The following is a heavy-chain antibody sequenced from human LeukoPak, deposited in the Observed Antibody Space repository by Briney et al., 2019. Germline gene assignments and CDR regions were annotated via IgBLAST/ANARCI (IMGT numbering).Heavy chain of an antibody. CDR3: AREGPRGNSQLDY. Sequence: GGSLRLSCAASGFTFSSYGMQWVRQAPGKGLEWGALIWYDGSNKYYTDSVKGRLTISRDNSKNTLYLQLNSLSAEDTAIYYCAREGPRGNSQLDYWGQGTLVTVSS. J-gene: IGHJ4*02. CDR2: IWYDGSNK. V-gene: IGHV3-33*01. CDR1: GFTFSSYG. D-gene: IGHD1-1*01.